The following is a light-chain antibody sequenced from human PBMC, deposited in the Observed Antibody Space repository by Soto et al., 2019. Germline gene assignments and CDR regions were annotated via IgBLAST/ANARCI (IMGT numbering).Light chain of an antibody. CDR2: KVS. V-gene: IGKV2-30*01. CDR3: MQGTHWPYT. J-gene: IGKJ2*01. CDR1: QSLVWKHGGTY. Sequence: DVVMTQSPLSLSVTLGQPASISCESSQSLVWKHGGTYLNWFHQRPGQSPRRLIYKVSNRDSGVPDRFSGSGSGTDFTLEISRVEAEDVGVYYCMQGTHWPYTFGQGTELEIK.